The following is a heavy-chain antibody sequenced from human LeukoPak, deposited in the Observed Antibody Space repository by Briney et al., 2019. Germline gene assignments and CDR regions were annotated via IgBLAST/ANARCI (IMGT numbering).Heavy chain of an antibody. J-gene: IGHJ1*01. CDR3: ARGQYYYGSGSYYKH. D-gene: IGHD3-10*01. Sequence: PSETLSLTCAVYGGSFSGYYWSWIRQPPGKGLEWIGEINHSGSTNYNPSLKSRVTISVDTSKNQFSLKLSSVTAADTAVYYCARGQYYYGSGSYYKHWGQGTLVTVSS. CDR1: GGSFSGYY. CDR2: INHSGST. V-gene: IGHV4-34*01.